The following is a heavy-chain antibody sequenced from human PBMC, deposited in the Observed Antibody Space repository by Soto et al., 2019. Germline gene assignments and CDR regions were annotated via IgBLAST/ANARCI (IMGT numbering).Heavy chain of an antibody. CDR3: AKLSCTSSTCYFPGWFDP. Sequence: GGSLRLSCAASGFTFSSYGMHWVRQAPGKGLEWVAVIWYDGSNKYYADSVKGRFTTSRDNSKNTLYLQMNSLRAEDTAVYYCAKLSCTSSTCYFPGWFDPWGQGTLVTVSS. CDR1: GFTFSSYG. J-gene: IGHJ5*02. CDR2: IWYDGSNK. D-gene: IGHD2-2*01. V-gene: IGHV3-33*06.